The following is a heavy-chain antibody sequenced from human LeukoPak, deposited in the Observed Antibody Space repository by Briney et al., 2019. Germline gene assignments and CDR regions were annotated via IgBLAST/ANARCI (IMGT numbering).Heavy chain of an antibody. J-gene: IGHJ3*02. CDR1: GGSISSYY. CDR3: ARGGWLQSREAFDI. Sequence: SETLSLTCTVSGGSISSYYWSWIRQPPGKGLEWIGYIYYSGSTNYNPSLKCRVTISVDTSKNQFSLKLSSVTAADTAVYYCARGGWLQSREAFDIWGQGTMVTVSS. V-gene: IGHV4-59*01. CDR2: IYYSGST. D-gene: IGHD5-24*01.